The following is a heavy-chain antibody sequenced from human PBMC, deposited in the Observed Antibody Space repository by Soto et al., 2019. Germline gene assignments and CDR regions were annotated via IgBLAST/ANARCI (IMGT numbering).Heavy chain of an antibody. V-gene: IGHV4-31*03. D-gene: IGHD2-21*02. Sequence: QVQLQESCPGLVKPSETLSLTCTVSGASINSGGYYWSWIRQLPWKGPEWIAYIYFSGSTYYNPSLESRVTISLDTSQNQFSLKLRSVTAADTAMYFCACGDAREALLAHWGEGILVTVS. CDR3: ACGDAREALLAH. J-gene: IGHJ4*02. CDR2: IYFSGST. CDR1: GASINSGGYY.